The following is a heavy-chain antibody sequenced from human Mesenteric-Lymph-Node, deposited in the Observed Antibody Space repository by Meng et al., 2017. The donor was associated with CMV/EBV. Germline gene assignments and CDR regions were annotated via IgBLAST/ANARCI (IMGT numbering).Heavy chain of an antibody. CDR1: GFTFSSYG. J-gene: IGHJ3*02. D-gene: IGHD1-26*01. Sequence: GGSLRLSCVASGFTFSSYGMHWARQAPGKGLQWVAFIRYDGSDTYYADSVKGRFTISRDNSKNTLYLQMNSLRAEDTAVYYCAKDFIVGATRGNDAFDIWGHGTMVTVSS. CDR2: IRYDGSDT. CDR3: AKDFIVGATRGNDAFDI. V-gene: IGHV3-30*02.